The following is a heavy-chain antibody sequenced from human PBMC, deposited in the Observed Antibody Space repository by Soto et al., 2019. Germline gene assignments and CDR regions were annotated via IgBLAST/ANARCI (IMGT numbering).Heavy chain of an antibody. J-gene: IGHJ4*02. D-gene: IGHD6-19*01. Sequence: VQLVESGGGVVQPGRSLRLSCAASGFTFSDYAMHWVRQAPGKGLEWVAVVSHDGRNTHYADSVKGRFTISRDSCKNTVSLEMTSLRAEDRAVYYCARGGRQWLVTSDFNYWGQGALVTVSS. CDR2: VSHDGRNT. V-gene: IGHV3-30*03. CDR1: GFTFSDYA. CDR3: ARGGRQWLVTSDFNY.